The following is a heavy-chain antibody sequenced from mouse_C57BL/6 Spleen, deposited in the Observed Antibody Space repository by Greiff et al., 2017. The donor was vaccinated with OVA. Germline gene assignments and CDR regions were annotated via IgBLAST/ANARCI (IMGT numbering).Heavy chain of an antibody. CDR2: INPYNGGT. Sequence: EVQLQQSGPVLVKPGASVKMSCKASGYTFTDYYMNWVKQSHGKSLEWIGVINPYNGGTSYNQKFKGKATLTVDKSSSTAYMELNSLTSEDSAVYYCARKGTTVVERYFDVWGTGTTVTVSS. V-gene: IGHV1-19*01. CDR3: ARKGTTVVERYFDV. CDR1: GYTFTDYY. J-gene: IGHJ1*03. D-gene: IGHD1-1*01.